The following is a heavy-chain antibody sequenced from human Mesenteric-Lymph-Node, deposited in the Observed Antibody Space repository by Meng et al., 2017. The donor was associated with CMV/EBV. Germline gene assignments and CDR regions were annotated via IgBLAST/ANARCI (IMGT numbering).Heavy chain of an antibody. CDR3: ARLSGSSGYPY. CDR1: GFTFSSYA. J-gene: IGHJ4*02. Sequence: ESLKISCAASGFTFSSYAMTWVRQAPGKGLEWVSAISGSGDSTYYADSVKGRFTISRDNSKNTLYLQMNSLRAEDTAVYYCARLSGSSGYPYWGQGTLVTVSS. D-gene: IGHD3-22*01. V-gene: IGHV3-23*01. CDR2: ISGSGDST.